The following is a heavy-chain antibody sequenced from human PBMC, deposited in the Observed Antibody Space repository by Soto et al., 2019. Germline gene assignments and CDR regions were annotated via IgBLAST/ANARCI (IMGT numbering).Heavy chain of an antibody. V-gene: IGHV1-2*04. D-gene: IGHD6-19*01. Sequence: ASVKVSCKASGYTFTSYGISWVRQAPGQGLEWMGWINPNNGSTNYAQKFQGWVTMTRDTSISTAYMELSRLRSDDTAVYYCARGSNPFIAVADYWGQGTLVTVSS. CDR1: GYTFTSYG. CDR3: ARGSNPFIAVADY. CDR2: INPNNGST. J-gene: IGHJ4*02.